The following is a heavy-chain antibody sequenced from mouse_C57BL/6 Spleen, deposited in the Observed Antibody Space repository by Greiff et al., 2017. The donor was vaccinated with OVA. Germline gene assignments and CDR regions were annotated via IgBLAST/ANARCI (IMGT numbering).Heavy chain of an antibody. CDR1: GFNIKDYY. D-gene: IGHD3-3*01. V-gene: IGHV14-2*01. Sequence: EVQLQQSGAELVKPGASVKLSCTASGFNIKDYYMHWVKQRTEQGLEWIGRIDPEDGETKYAPKFPGKATITADTSSNTAYLQLSSLTSEDTAVYYCARGTVSYWGQGTLVTVSA. CDR3: ARGTVSY. J-gene: IGHJ3*01. CDR2: IDPEDGET.